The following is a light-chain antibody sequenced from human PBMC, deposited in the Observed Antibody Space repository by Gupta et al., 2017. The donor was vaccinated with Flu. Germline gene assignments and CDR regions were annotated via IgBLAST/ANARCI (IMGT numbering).Light chain of an antibody. V-gene: IGLV5-45*01. CDR2: YKSDSDK. CDR3: MIWHSSAWV. CDR1: SGINGDTYR. Sequence: CTLRSGINGDTYRILWYQQKPGSPPQYLLRYKSDSDKHQGSGVPSRFSGSKDVSANAGILLISGLQSEDEADYYCMIWHSSAWVFGGGTKLTVL. J-gene: IGLJ3*02.